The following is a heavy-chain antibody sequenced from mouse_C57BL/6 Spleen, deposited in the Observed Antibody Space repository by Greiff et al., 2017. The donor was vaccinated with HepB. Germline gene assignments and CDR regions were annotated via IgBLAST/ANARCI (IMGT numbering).Heavy chain of an antibody. Sequence: QVQLQQSGAELARPGASVKMSCKASGYTFTSYTMHWVKQRPGQGLEWIGYINPSSGYTKYNQKFKDKATLTADKSSSTAYMHLSSLTCEDSAVDYWARCGSSDEGYAMGDWGKGTTVTVDS. CDR1: GYTFTSYT. D-gene: IGHD1-1*01. CDR3: ARCGSSDEGYAMGD. J-gene: IGHJ4*01. CDR2: INPSSGYT. V-gene: IGHV1-4*01.